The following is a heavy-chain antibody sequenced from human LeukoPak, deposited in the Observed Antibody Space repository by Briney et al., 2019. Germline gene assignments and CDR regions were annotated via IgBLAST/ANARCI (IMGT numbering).Heavy chain of an antibody. CDR3: AKSAPYCSGGSCYYFDY. CDR1: GFTFSSYG. CDR2: ISYDGGNK. Sequence: GGSLRLSCAASGFTFSSYGMHWVRQAPGKGLEWVAVISYDGGNKYYADSVKGRFTISRDNSKNTLYLQMNSLRAEDTAVYYCAKSAPYCSGGSCYYFDYWGQGTLVTVSS. D-gene: IGHD2-15*01. J-gene: IGHJ4*02. V-gene: IGHV3-30*18.